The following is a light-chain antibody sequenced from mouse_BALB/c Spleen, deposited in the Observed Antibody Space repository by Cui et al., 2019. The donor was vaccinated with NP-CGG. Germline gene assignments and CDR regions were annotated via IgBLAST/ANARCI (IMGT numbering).Light chain of an antibody. CDR1: IGAVTTSNY. CDR2: GTK. J-gene: IGLJ1*01. Sequence: QAVVPQESALTTSPGETVTFTCRSSIGAVTTSNYANWVQEKPDHLFTGLIGGTKERVPGVPARFSGSLIGDKAALTITGAQTEDEAIYFCALWYSNHWVFGGGTKLTVL. CDR3: ALWYSNHWV. V-gene: IGLV1*01.